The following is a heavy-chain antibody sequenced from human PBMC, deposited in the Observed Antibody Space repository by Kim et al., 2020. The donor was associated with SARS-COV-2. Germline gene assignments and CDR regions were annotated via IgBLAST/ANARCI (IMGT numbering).Heavy chain of an antibody. J-gene: IGHJ4*02. CDR2: IYYSGST. CDR3: ARGYYGSGSYYHDY. Sequence: SETLSLTCTVSGGSISSSSYYWGWIRQPPGKGLEWIGSIYYSGSTYYNPSLKSRVTISVDTSKNQFSLKLSSVTAADTAVYYCARGYYGSGSYYHDYWGQGTLVTVSS. D-gene: IGHD3-10*01. V-gene: IGHV4-39*07. CDR1: GGSISSSSYY.